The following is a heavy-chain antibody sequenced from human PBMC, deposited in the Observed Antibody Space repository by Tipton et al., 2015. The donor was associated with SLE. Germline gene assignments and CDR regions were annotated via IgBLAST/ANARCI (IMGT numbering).Heavy chain of an antibody. V-gene: IGHV4-4*07. CDR2: VQTSGTT. CDR3: ARQKGQLVLDYFDY. Sequence: TLSLTCNVSGDSISTFQWSWIRQPAGKGLEWIGHVQTSGTTNYNPSLKSRVSISVDTSKKHFSLKLNSVTAADTAVYYCARQKGQLVLDYFDYWGQGTLVTVSS. CDR1: GDSISTFQ. J-gene: IGHJ4*02. D-gene: IGHD6-13*01.